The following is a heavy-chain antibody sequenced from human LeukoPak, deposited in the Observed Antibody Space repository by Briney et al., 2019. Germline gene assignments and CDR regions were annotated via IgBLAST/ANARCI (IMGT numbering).Heavy chain of an antibody. D-gene: IGHD6-19*01. V-gene: IGHV4-59*08. CDR1: GDSIISYY. CDR2: IHHFGRT. Sequence: SETLSLTCSVSGDSIISYYWNWLRQSPGKGLEWIGNIHHFGRTEYNSSLRSRVTMFLDSSKNQFSLKLSSVTAADTAVYYCARQFEQWLVPGEFDYWGQGTLVTVSS. CDR3: ARQFEQWLVPGEFDY. J-gene: IGHJ4*02.